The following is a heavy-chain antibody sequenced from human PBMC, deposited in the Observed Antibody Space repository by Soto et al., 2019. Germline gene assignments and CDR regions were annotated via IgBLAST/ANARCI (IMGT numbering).Heavy chain of an antibody. CDR3: ARVAYYYDSSGYFY. D-gene: IGHD3-22*01. CDR2: ISSSGSTI. CDR1: GFTFSSYN. Sequence: GGLLRLSCAASGFTFSSYNMNWVRQATGKGLEWVSYISSSGSTIYYADSVKGRFTISRDNAKNSLYLQMNSLRAEDTAVYYCARVAYYYDSSGYFYWGQGTLVTVSS. J-gene: IGHJ4*02. V-gene: IGHV3-48*01.